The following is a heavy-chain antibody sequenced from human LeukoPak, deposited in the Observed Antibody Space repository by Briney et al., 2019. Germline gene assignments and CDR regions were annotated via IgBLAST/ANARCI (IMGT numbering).Heavy chain of an antibody. Sequence: ASVKVSCKASGYTFTSYYMHWVRQAPGQGLEWMGIINPSGGSTSYAQKFQGRVTMTRNTSISTAYMELSSLRSEDTAVYYCARGLKKRAFDPWGQGTLVTVSS. CDR3: ARGLKKRAFDP. D-gene: IGHD3-16*01. J-gene: IGHJ5*02. CDR1: GYTFTSYY. V-gene: IGHV1-46*01. CDR2: INPSGGST.